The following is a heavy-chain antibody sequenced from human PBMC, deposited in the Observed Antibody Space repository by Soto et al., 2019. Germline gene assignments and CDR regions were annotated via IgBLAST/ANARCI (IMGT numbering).Heavy chain of an antibody. CDR2: IIPIFGTT. J-gene: IGHJ6*02. D-gene: IGHD3-10*01. CDR3: ATGLRTGNYGMDV. CDR1: GGTFSNDA. V-gene: IGHV1-69*01. Sequence: QEQLVQAGAEVKKPGSSVRISCRASGGTFSNDAVSWGRQAPGQGLQWMGGIIPIFGTTHYSQKFQGRVTITADESTATAYMELRSVTSEATAVYYCATGLRTGNYGMDVWGQGPAVTVSS.